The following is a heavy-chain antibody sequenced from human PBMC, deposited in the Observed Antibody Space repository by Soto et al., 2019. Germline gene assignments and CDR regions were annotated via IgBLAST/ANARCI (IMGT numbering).Heavy chain of an antibody. Sequence: QVKLVQSGAEVKKPGSSVKVSCKASGGTFSNYALISWVRQAPGQGLEWMGGIIPIGATVNYAQKFQGRVTITADESTSTVYMDLVSLRSNDAAVYYCARDLHGFGYADVEDCGQGTTVTVSS. CDR1: GGTFSNYA. CDR2: IIPIGATV. J-gene: IGHJ6*02. V-gene: IGHV1-69*12. CDR3: ARDLHGFGYADVED. D-gene: IGHD3-10*01.